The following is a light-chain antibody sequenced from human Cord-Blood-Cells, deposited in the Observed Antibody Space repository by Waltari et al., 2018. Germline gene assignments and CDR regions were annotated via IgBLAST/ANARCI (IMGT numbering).Light chain of an antibody. CDR2: GAS. J-gene: IGKJ5*01. V-gene: IGKV3-20*01. Sequence: EIVLTQSPGTLSLSPGERATLSCRASQSVRSGYLAWYQQKPGQAPRLLIDGASSRATGIPDRFSGSGSGTDFTLTISRLEPEDFAVYYCQQYGSSPPRISFGQGTRLEIK. CDR3: QQYGSSPPRIS. CDR1: QSVRSGY.